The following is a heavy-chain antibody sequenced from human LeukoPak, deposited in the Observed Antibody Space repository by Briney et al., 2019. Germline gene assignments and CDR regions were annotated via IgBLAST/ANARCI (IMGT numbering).Heavy chain of an antibody. V-gene: IGHV3-21*01. CDR2: ISSTSSYI. CDR1: GFTFSSYN. J-gene: IGHJ4*02. CDR3: ARVTGSYAEIDY. D-gene: IGHD2-2*01. Sequence: KPGGSLRLSCAASGFTFSSYNMNWVRQAPGKGLEWVSSISSTSSYIYYTDSVKGRFTISRDNAKNSLYLQMNSLRAEDTAVYYCARVTGSYAEIDYWGQGTLVTVSS.